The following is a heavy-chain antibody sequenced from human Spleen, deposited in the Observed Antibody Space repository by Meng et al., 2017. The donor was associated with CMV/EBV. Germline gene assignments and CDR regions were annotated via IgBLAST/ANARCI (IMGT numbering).Heavy chain of an antibody. Sequence: SLKISCAASGFTFGDYSMHWVRQAPGKGLEWVSGISWNSGNKDYADSVKGRFTISRDNAKNSLYLQMNSLRADDTAVYYCVAEHDFWSGYHNWFDPWGQGTLVTVSS. D-gene: IGHD3-3*01. CDR1: GFTFGDYS. CDR2: ISWNSGNK. V-gene: IGHV3-9*01. J-gene: IGHJ5*02. CDR3: VAEHDFWSGYHNWFDP.